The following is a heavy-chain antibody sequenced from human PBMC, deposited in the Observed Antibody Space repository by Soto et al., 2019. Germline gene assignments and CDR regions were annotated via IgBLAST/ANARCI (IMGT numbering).Heavy chain of an antibody. CDR1: GFTFSDYA. J-gene: IGHJ4*02. Sequence: GGSLRLSCAASGFTFSDYALTWVRQTPGRGLEWVSTISGSGTRTNYADSVKGRFTISRDNSKNTLSLQMNSLRAEDAAVYYCAKPSYLSSSWHAFDYWGQGALVTVSS. V-gene: IGHV3-23*01. D-gene: IGHD6-13*01. CDR3: AKPSYLSSSWHAFDY. CDR2: ISGSGTRT.